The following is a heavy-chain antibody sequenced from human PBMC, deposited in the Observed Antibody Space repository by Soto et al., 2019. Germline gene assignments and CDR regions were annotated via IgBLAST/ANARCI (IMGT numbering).Heavy chain of an antibody. J-gene: IGHJ5*02. CDR3: ARYAGDTVLFAP. D-gene: IGHD4-17*01. V-gene: IGHV4-30-4*01. CDR2: VYDSGST. CDR1: GDSISTGDFY. Sequence: QVQLQESGPGLVKPSQTLSLTCTVSGDSISTGDFYWSWIRQPPGKGLEWIGTVYDSGSTYYNPSLTSRISISVDRSKNHFSLDLSSVTAADTAVYYCARYAGDTVLFAPWGQGTLVTVS.